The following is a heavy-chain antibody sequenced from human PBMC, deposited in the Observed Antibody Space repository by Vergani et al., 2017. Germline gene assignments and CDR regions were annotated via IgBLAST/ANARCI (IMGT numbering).Heavy chain of an antibody. Sequence: EVQLVESGGGIVKPGGSLRLSCVASGFSFRNAWMNWVRRTPGKGLEWVGRIKSTFDRGTTDYAAAVKGRFTISRDDSKNTLFLQMKGLKTEDIGVYYCTTDPLYCGDGSCYWLRDHHYYGMDVWGQGTTVTVSS. CDR2: IKSTFDRGTT. J-gene: IGHJ6*02. D-gene: IGHD2-21*01. CDR1: GFSFRNAW. CDR3: TTDPLYCGDGSCYWLRDHHYYGMDV. V-gene: IGHV3-15*07.